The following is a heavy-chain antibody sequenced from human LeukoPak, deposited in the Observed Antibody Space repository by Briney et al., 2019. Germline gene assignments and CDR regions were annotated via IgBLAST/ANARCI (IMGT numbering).Heavy chain of an antibody. V-gene: IGHV3-30*02. CDR1: GFTFSSYG. J-gene: IGHJ4*02. CDR3: ARDREDNWNDRLSYFDY. D-gene: IGHD1-20*01. CDR2: IRYDGSNK. Sequence: PGGSLRLSCAASGFTFSSYGMHWVRQAPGKGLEWVAFIRYDGSNKYYVDSVKGRFTISRDNSKNTLYLQMNSLRAEDTAVYYCARDREDNWNDRLSYFDYWGQGTLVTVSS.